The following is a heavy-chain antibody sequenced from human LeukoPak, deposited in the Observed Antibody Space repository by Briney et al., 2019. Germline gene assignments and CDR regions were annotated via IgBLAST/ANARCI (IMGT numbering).Heavy chain of an antibody. V-gene: IGHV4-38-2*02. CDR3: ARAKQQLGWYKRWFDP. Sequence: SETLSLTCTVSAYSISSGYYWSWIRQPPGKGLEWIGEINHSGSTNYNPSLKSRVTISVDTSKNQFSLKLSSVTAADTAVYYCARAKQQLGWYKRWFDPWGQGTLVTVSS. J-gene: IGHJ5*02. CDR2: INHSGST. CDR1: AYSISSGYY. D-gene: IGHD6-13*01.